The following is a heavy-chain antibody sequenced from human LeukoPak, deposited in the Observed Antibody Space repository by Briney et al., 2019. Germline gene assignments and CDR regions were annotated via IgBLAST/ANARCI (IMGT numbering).Heavy chain of an antibody. CDR2: IRYDGSNK. Sequence: SGGSLRLSCAASGFTFSSYGMHWVRQAPGKGLEWVAFIRYDGSNKYYADSVKGRFTISRDNSKNTLYLQMNSLRAEDTAVYYCAKDRDPMVRGVPYYFDYWGQGTLVTVSS. D-gene: IGHD3-10*01. CDR3: AKDRDPMVRGVPYYFDY. CDR1: GFTFSSYG. J-gene: IGHJ4*02. V-gene: IGHV3-30*02.